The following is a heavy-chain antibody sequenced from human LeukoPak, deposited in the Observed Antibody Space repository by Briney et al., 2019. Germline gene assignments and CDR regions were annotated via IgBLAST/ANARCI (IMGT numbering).Heavy chain of an antibody. J-gene: IGHJ4*02. CDR1: GFTFSSYW. Sequence: PGGSLRLSCAASGFTFSSYWIHWVRQAPGKVLVWLSRINSDGSSINYADSVKGRFSISRDNAKNTLYLQMNSLRAEDTAVYYCARGYATRGRDGSVGFAYWGQGSLVTVSS. CDR3: ARGYATRGRDGSVGFAY. D-gene: IGHD3-16*01. CDR2: INSDGSSI. V-gene: IGHV3-74*01.